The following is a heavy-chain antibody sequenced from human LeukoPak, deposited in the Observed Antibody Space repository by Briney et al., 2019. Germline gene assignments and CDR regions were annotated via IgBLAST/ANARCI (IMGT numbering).Heavy chain of an antibody. V-gene: IGHV4-61*09. J-gene: IGHJ5*02. D-gene: IGHD2-2*01. CDR1: GGSISSGSYY. CDR3: ARSVGGCSSTSCLNWFDP. CDR2: IYTSGST. Sequence: SETLSLTCTVSGGSISSGSYYWSWIRQPAGKGLEWIGHIYTSGSTNYNPSLKSRVTISIDTSKNQFSLKLSSVTAADTAVYYCARSVGGCSSTSCLNWFDPWGQGTLVTVSS.